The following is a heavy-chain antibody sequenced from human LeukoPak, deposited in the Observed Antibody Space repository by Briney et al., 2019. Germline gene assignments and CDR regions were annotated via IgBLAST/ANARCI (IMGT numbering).Heavy chain of an antibody. V-gene: IGHV1-18*01. D-gene: IGHD6-6*01. Sequence: GASVKVSCKASGYTFTSYAMNWVRQAPGQGLEWMGWISAYNGNTNYAQKLRGRVTMTTDTSTSTAYMELRSLRSDDTAVYYCARGLDEYSSSSPLDYWGQGTLVTVSS. CDR1: GYTFTSYA. CDR2: ISAYNGNT. J-gene: IGHJ4*02. CDR3: ARGLDEYSSSSPLDY.